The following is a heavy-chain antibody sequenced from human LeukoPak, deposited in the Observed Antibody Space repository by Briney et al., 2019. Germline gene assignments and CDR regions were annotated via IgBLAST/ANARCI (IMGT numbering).Heavy chain of an antibody. Sequence: GGSLRLSCAASGFTFDDYGMSWVRQAPGKGLEWVSGINWNGGSTGYADSVKGRFTISRDNAKNSLYLQMNSLRAEDTALYYCAREGHYYDSSGYYYSPFDYWGQGTLVTVSS. V-gene: IGHV3-20*04. CDR1: GFTFDDYG. D-gene: IGHD3-22*01. J-gene: IGHJ4*02. CDR2: INWNGGST. CDR3: AREGHYYDSSGYYYSPFDY.